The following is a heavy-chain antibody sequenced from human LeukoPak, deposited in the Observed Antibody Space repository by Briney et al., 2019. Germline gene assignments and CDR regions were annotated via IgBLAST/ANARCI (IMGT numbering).Heavy chain of an antibody. CDR2: ISSSGSTI. CDR3: ARDHGSTSYYYYGMDV. V-gene: IGHV3-48*03. D-gene: IGHD2-2*01. J-gene: IGHJ6*02. Sequence: PGGSLRLSCAASGFTLSSYEMNWVRQAPGKGLEWVSYISSSGSTIYYADSVKGRFTISRDNAKNSLYLQMNSLRAEDTAVYYCARDHGSTSYYYYGMDVWGQGTTVTVSS. CDR1: GFTLSSYE.